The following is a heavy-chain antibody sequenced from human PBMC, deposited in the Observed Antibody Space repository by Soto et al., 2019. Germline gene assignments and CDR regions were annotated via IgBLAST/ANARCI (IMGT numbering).Heavy chain of an antibody. CDR3: ARVGYSSSWPDY. CDR2: IYYSGST. V-gene: IGHV4-31*03. D-gene: IGHD6-13*01. CDR1: GGSISSGGYY. J-gene: IGHJ4*02. Sequence: QVQLQESGPGLVKPSQTLSLTCTVSGGSISSGGYYWSWIRQHPGKGLEWIGYIYYSGSTYYNPSLKSRVTISVDTSKKQCSLKLSSVTAADTAVYYCARVGYSSSWPDYWGQGTLVTVSS.